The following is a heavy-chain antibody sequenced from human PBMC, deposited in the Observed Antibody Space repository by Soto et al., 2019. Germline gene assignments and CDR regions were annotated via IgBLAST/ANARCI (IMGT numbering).Heavy chain of an antibody. D-gene: IGHD3-10*01. CDR2: VRNKARSYTT. V-gene: IGHV3-72*01. J-gene: IGHJ4*02. CDR1: GVTSSDYF. CDR3: ATDRSWTNDY. Sequence: EVPLVQSGGGLVQPGGSLRLSCAASGVTSSDYFMDWVRQAPGKGLEWVGRVRNKARSYTTDYAASVKGRFTISRDDSKNSVFLQMNSLRTEDTAVYYCATDRSWTNDYWGQGTLVNVSP.